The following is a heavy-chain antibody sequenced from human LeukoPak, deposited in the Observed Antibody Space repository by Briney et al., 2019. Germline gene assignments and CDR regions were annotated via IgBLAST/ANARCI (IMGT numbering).Heavy chain of an antibody. Sequence: PGGSLRLSCAASGFTFSSYGMTWVRQAPRKGLEWVSGISGSGGSTYHEDSVKGRFTISRDNSKNTLYLQMNSLRAEVTAVYYCAKNSGGTCYSHPDYWGQGALVTVSS. J-gene: IGHJ4*02. CDR2: ISGSGGST. CDR1: GFTFSSYG. CDR3: AKNSGGTCYSHPDY. V-gene: IGHV3-23*01. D-gene: IGHD2-15*01.